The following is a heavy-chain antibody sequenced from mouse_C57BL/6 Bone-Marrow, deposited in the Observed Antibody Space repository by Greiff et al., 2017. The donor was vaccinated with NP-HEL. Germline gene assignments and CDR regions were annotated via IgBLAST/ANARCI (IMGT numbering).Heavy chain of an antibody. CDR3: ARTTVVAHYYDY. CDR2: INPYNGGT. V-gene: IGHV1-19*01. D-gene: IGHD1-1*01. CDR1: GYTFTDYY. J-gene: IGHJ2*01. Sequence: EVQLQQSGPVLVKPGASVKMSCKASGYTFTDYYMNWVKQSPGKSLEWIGVINPYNGGTSYNQKFKGKATLTVDKSSSTAYMELNSLTSEDSAVYYCARTTVVAHYYDYWGNGTTLTVSS.